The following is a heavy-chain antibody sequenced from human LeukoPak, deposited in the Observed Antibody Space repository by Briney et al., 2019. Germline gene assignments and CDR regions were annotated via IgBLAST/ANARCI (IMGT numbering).Heavy chain of an antibody. CDR3: AREWDSGSYYLGYFDY. V-gene: IGHV3-72*01. CDR1: GFTFSDHY. J-gene: IGHJ4*02. Sequence: GGSLRLSCAASGFTFSDHYMDWVRQAPGKGLEWVDRLRNKANSYTTEYAASVKGRFTISRDDSKNSLYLQMNSLKCEDTAVYYCAREWDSGSYYLGYFDYWGQGTLVTVSS. CDR2: LRNKANSYTT. D-gene: IGHD1-26*01.